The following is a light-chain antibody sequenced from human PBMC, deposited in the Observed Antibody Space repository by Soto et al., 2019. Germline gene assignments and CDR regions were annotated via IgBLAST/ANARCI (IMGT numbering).Light chain of an antibody. Sequence: EIVLTQSPGTLSLSPGERATLSCRASQSVSNSYLAWYQQKPGQAPRPLIYGASSRATGIPDRFSGSGSGTDFKLTISRLEHEHFAVYDCQQYGSSPDATFGPGTNVDIK. CDR3: QQYGSSPDAT. CDR1: QSVSNSY. V-gene: IGKV3-20*01. J-gene: IGKJ3*01. CDR2: GAS.